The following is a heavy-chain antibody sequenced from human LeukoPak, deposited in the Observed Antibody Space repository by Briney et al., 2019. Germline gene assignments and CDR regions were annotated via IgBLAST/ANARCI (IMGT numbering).Heavy chain of an antibody. Sequence: GGPVKVSCKASGYTFTSYGISWVRQAPGQGLEWMGWISAYNGNTNYAQKLQGRVTMTTDTSTSTAYMELRSLRSDDTAVYYCAGSNYYDSSGYQNWGQGTLVTVSS. CDR1: GYTFTSYG. V-gene: IGHV1-18*01. J-gene: IGHJ4*02. CDR3: AGSNYYDSSGYQN. D-gene: IGHD3-22*01. CDR2: ISAYNGNT.